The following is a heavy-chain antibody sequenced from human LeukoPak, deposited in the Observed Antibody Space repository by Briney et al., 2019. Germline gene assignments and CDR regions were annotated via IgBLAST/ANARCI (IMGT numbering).Heavy chain of an antibody. D-gene: IGHD1-7*01. J-gene: IGHJ4*02. CDR1: GYTFTSYD. CDR2: MSPNSGDT. CDR3: ARTKLGLFDY. Sequence: ASVKVSCKASGYTFTSYDFNWVRQATGQRPEWMGWMSPNSGDTGYAQKFQDRVTMTRNTSISTAYMELSSLRSDDTAVYYCARTKLGLFDYWGQGTLVTVSS. V-gene: IGHV1-8*01.